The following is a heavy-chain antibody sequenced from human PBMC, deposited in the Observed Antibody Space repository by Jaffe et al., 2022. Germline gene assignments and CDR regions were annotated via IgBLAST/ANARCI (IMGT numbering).Heavy chain of an antibody. J-gene: IGHJ5*02. Sequence: QVQLQQWGAGLLKPSETLSLTCAVYGGSFSGYYWSWIRQPPGKGLEWIGEINHSGSTNYNPSLKSRVTISVDTSKNQFSLKLSSVTAADTAVYYCARGSLKYQLLFSARWFDPWGQGTLVTVSS. CDR3: ARGSLKYQLLFSARWFDP. CDR2: INHSGST. CDR1: GGSFSGYY. D-gene: IGHD2-2*01. V-gene: IGHV4-34*01.